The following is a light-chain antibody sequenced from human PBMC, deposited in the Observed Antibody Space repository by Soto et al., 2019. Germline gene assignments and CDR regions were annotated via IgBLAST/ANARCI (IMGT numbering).Light chain of an antibody. J-gene: IGKJ1*01. CDR3: QQRYSTPRT. Sequence: DIQMTQSPSTLSASVGDRVTSTCRASQSISSWLAWYQQKPGKDTKLLIYAASSLQSGVPSRFSGSGSGTDFTLTNSSMQPEDFATYCCQQRYSTPRTFGHVTRVDI. CDR2: AAS. V-gene: IGKV1-39*01. CDR1: QSISSW.